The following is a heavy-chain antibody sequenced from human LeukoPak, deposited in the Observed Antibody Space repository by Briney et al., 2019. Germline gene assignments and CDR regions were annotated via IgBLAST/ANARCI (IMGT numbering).Heavy chain of an antibody. CDR2: ISGSGGST. CDR1: GFTFSSYA. D-gene: IGHD5-18*01. Sequence: GSLRLSCAASGFTFSSYAMSWVRQAPGKGLEWVSAISGSGGSTYYADSVKGRFTISRDNSKNTLYLQMNSLRAEDTAVYYCAKMRNSYGTGGYFDYWGQGTLVTVSS. J-gene: IGHJ4*02. CDR3: AKMRNSYGTGGYFDY. V-gene: IGHV3-23*01.